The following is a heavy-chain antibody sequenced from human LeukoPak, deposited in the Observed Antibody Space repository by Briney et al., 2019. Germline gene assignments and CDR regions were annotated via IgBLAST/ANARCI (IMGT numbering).Heavy chain of an antibody. D-gene: IGHD2-2*01. CDR3: ARGPFYCSSTSCYTFDY. V-gene: IGHV3-64*01. J-gene: IGHJ4*02. Sequence: GGFLRLSCAVSGFTFSDYAMHWVRQAPGKGLEYVSAISSTGGSTYYANSVKGRFTISRDNSKNTLYLQMGSLRVEDMAVYYCARGPFYCSSTSCYTFDYWGQGTLVTVSS. CDR1: GFTFSDYA. CDR2: ISSTGGST.